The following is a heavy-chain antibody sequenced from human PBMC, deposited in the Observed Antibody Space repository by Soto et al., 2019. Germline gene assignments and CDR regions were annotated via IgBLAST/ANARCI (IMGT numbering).Heavy chain of an antibody. CDR3: ARDGAANDENLWFGELLLWFDP. D-gene: IGHD3-10*01. CDR2: INAGNGNT. J-gene: IGHJ5*02. CDR1: GYTFTSYG. V-gene: IGHV1-3*01. Sequence: ASVKVSCKASGYTFTSYGMHWVRQAPGQRLEWMGWINAGNGNTKYSQKFQGRVTITRDTSASTAYMELSSLRSEDTAVYYCARDGAANDENLWFGELLLWFDPWGQGTLVTVSS.